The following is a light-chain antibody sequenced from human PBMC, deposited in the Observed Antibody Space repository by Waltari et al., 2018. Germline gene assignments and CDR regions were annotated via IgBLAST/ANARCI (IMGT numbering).Light chain of an antibody. J-gene: IGKJ4*01. Sequence: DIQMTQSPSTLSASVGDRVTLTCRASQTINMWLAWYQQKPGKAPKLLIYKASTLESGVPSRFSGSGSGTEFTLTISNLQPDDFATYYCQQCDTYPLTFGGGTKVEIK. CDR3: QQCDTYPLT. V-gene: IGKV1-5*03. CDR2: KAS. CDR1: QTINMW.